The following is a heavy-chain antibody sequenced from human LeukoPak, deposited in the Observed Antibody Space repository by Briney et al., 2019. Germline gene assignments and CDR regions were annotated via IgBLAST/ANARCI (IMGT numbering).Heavy chain of an antibody. Sequence: GGSLRLSCVASEFSPTNFWMTWVRRAPGRGLEWVTNIKHDGSEKFYVDSVKGRFTISRDNAKNSLYLQMNSLRAEDTAVYYCATFVGIVSGTYTVPGGLLVWGKGTTVTVSS. CDR1: EFSPTNFW. CDR2: IKHDGSEK. D-gene: IGHD2-2*03. CDR3: ATFVGIVSGTYTVPGGLLV. J-gene: IGHJ6*04. V-gene: IGHV3-7*01.